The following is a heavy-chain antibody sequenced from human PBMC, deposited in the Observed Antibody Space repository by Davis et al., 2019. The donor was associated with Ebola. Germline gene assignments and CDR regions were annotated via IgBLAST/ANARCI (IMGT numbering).Heavy chain of an antibody. CDR2: ISSSSSYT. CDR3: ARDSLACGGDCQNDY. V-gene: IGHV3-11*06. Sequence: PGGSLRLSFAAPGFTSIDYYMSWIRQAPGKGLEWVSYISSSSSYTNYADSVKGRFTISRDNAKNSLYLQMNSLRAEDTAVYYCARDSLACGGDCQNDYWGQGTLVTVSS. D-gene: IGHD2-21*02. CDR1: GFTSIDYY. J-gene: IGHJ4*02.